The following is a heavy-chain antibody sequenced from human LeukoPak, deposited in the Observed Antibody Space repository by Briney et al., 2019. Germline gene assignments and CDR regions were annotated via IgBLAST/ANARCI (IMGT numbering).Heavy chain of an antibody. J-gene: IGHJ4*02. D-gene: IGHD3-10*01. Sequence: GGSLRLSCAASGFTFSSYGMSWVRQAPGKGLEWVSAISGSGGSTYYADSVKGRFTISRDNAKNSLYLQMNSLRAEDTAVYYCARDSLLWFGLDDYWGQGTLVTVSS. CDR3: ARDSLLWFGLDDY. CDR1: GFTFSSYG. CDR2: ISGSGGST. V-gene: IGHV3-23*01.